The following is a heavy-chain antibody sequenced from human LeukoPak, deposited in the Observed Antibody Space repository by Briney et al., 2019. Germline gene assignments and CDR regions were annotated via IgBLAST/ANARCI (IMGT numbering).Heavy chain of an antibody. D-gene: IGHD2-2*01. V-gene: IGHV3-30*02. J-gene: IGHJ4*02. Sequence: GGSLRLSCAASGFTFSSYGMHWVRQAPGKGLEWVAFIRYDGSNKYYADSVKGRFTISRDNSKNTLYLQMNSLRAEDTAVYYCAKVTAAGIVVVPAALGTFDYWGQGTLVTVSS. CDR1: GFTFSSYG. CDR2: IRYDGSNK. CDR3: AKVTAAGIVVVPAALGTFDY.